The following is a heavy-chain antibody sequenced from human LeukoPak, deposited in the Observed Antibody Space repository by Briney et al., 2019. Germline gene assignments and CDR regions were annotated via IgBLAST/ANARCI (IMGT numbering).Heavy chain of an antibody. CDR3: ARASGLNYGFEY. J-gene: IGHJ4*02. V-gene: IGHV1-69*13. CDR1: GGSFRNHA. CDR2: IIPLFPIS. Sequence: SVKVSCKASGGSFRNHAISWVRQAPGQGLEWMGGIIPLFPISKYAQRFQGRVTITADESTGTAYMELSSLSSEDTALYYCARASGLNYGFEYWGQGTLVTVSS. D-gene: IGHD5-18*01.